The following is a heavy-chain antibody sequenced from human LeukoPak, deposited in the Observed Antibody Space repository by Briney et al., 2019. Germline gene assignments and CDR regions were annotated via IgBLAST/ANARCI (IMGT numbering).Heavy chain of an antibody. Sequence: SETLSLTCAVYGGSFSGYYWSWIRQPPGKGLEWIGEINHSGSTNYNPSLKSRVTISVDTSKNQFSLKLSSVTAADTAVYYCARVFYYYYGMDVWGQGTTVIVSS. V-gene: IGHV4-34*01. J-gene: IGHJ6*02. CDR2: INHSGST. CDR1: GGSFSGYY. CDR3: ARVFYYYYGMDV.